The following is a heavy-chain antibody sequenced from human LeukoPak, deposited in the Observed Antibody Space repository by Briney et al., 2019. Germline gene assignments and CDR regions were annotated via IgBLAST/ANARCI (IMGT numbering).Heavy chain of an antibody. CDR1: GYTFSSYS. Sequence: GGSLRLSCAASGYTFSSYSINWVRQAPGKGLEWVSSISVRSNYIYYEAEWGGRLSTTRDDARDSLYLQMNSLRAEDTAVYYCVRLRRNSDTSGFYYYYDYWGQGTLVTVSS. V-gene: IGHV3-21*01. D-gene: IGHD3-22*01. J-gene: IGHJ4*02. CDR2: ISVRSNYI. CDR3: VRLRRNSDTSGFYYYYDY.